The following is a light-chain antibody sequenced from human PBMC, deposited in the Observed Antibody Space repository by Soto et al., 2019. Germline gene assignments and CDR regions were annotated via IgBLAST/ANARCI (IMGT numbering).Light chain of an antibody. CDR3: FSYTRSTTLV. CDR1: SSDIGDYKY. CDR2: EVS. J-gene: IGLJ2*01. V-gene: IGLV2-14*01. Sequence: QSVLTQPASVSGSPGQSITISCTGTSSDIGDYKYVSWYQQHPGKAPKLMIYEVSNRPSGVSHRFSGSKSGNTASLTISGLQTEDEADYYCFSYTRSTTLVFGGGTKLTVL.